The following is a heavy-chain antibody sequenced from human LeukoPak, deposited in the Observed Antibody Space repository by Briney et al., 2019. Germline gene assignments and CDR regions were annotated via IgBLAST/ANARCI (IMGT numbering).Heavy chain of an antibody. CDR3: ARELVWFGEFTGVDY. CDR1: GSSVSIASYY. D-gene: IGHD3-10*01. CDR2: IYYSGST. Sequence: SETLSLTCSVSGSSVSIASYYGRWIRQPPGKGLEWIGYIYYSGSTFYNPSLKSRVTISVDTSKNRFSLKLSSVTAADTAVYYCARELVWFGEFTGVDYWGQGTPVTVSS. V-gene: IGHV4-61*01. J-gene: IGHJ4*02.